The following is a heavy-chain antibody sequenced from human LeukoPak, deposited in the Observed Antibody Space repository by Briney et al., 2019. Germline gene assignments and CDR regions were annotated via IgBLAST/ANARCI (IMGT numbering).Heavy chain of an antibody. CDR2: IIPIFGTA. CDR3: ARGNPTGHAFDT. J-gene: IGHJ3*02. D-gene: IGHD1-14*01. Sequence: SVKVSCKASGYTFTSYDINWVRQAPGQGLEWMGGIIPIFGTANYAQMFQGRVTITTDESTSTAYMELSSLRSEDTAVYYCARGNPTGHAFDTWGQGTMVTVSS. V-gene: IGHV1-69*05. CDR1: GYTFTSYD.